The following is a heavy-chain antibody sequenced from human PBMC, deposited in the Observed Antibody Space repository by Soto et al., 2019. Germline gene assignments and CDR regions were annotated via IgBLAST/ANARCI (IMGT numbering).Heavy chain of an antibody. Sequence: QVQLVQSGAEVKKPGSSVEISCKASGGTFSSYTISWVRQAPGQGLEWMGRIIPILGIANYAQKFQGRVTITADKSTSTAYMELSSLRSEDTAVYYCARDGDGDWRFDYWGQGTLVTVSS. J-gene: IGHJ4*02. CDR2: IIPILGIA. CDR1: GGTFSSYT. D-gene: IGHD4-17*01. V-gene: IGHV1-69*08. CDR3: ARDGDGDWRFDY.